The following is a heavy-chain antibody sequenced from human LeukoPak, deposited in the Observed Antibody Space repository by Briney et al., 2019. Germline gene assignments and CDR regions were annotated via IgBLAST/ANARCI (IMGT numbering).Heavy chain of an antibody. J-gene: IGHJ3*02. CDR1: GFTFLSYG. CDR2: IRYDGSNK. Sequence: GGSLRLSCAASGFTFLSYGMHWVRQAPGKGLEWVAFIRYDGSNKYYADSVKGRFTIFRDNSKNTLYLQMNSLRAEDTAVYYCANLGYSSGRADAFDIWGQGTMVTVSS. V-gene: IGHV3-30*02. D-gene: IGHD6-19*01. CDR3: ANLGYSSGRADAFDI.